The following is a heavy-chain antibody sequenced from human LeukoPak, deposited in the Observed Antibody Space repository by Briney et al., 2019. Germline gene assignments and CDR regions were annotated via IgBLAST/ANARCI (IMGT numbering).Heavy chain of an antibody. Sequence: AASVKISCKASGYTFRGNYIHWLRQAPGQGLEWMGWIDANNGDTKSAQKFHGRVTMSRDTSISTAYMDLSSLSPDDAAVYYCARDPSSVTLYFFDYWGQGTLVTVSS. CDR1: GYTFRGNY. CDR2: IDANNGDT. J-gene: IGHJ4*02. D-gene: IGHD4-11*01. V-gene: IGHV1-2*02. CDR3: ARDPSSVTLYFFDY.